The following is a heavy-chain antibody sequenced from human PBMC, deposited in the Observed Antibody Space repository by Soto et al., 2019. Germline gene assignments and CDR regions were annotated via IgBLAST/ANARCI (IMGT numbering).Heavy chain of an antibody. D-gene: IGHD3-22*01. Sequence: SVKVSCKASGGTFSNHAVSWVRQAPGQGPEWMGGIIPLSGTTNYVQKFQGRVTITADESMTTAYMELSSLRFDDTAVYYCARGPDRSGFYLFDYWGQGTLVTVSS. V-gene: IGHV1-69*13. J-gene: IGHJ4*02. CDR1: GGTFSNHA. CDR3: ARGPDRSGFYLFDY. CDR2: IIPLSGTT.